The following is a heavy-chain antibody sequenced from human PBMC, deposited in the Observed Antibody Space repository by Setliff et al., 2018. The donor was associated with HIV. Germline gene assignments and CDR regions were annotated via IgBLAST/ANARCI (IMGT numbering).Heavy chain of an antibody. CDR1: GAPFSGFH. CDR3: ARVGTTVTTRETYKWFDP. D-gene: IGHD4-17*01. Sequence: KASETLSLTCAVYGAPFSGFHWGWIRQPPGKGLEWIGEINHSGSTNYNPSLNSRVTISVDTSKNQFSLKVSSVTAADTAVYYCARVGTTVTTRETYKWFDPWGQGTLVTVS. J-gene: IGHJ5*02. V-gene: IGHV4-34*01. CDR2: INHSGST.